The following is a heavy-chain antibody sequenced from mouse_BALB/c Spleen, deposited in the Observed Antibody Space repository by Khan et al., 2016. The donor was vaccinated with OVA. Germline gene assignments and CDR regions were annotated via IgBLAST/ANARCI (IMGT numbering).Heavy chain of an antibody. CDR1: GYTFTNYW. D-gene: IGHD1-3*01. Sequence: VQLQQSGIELVRPGASVKLSCKASGYTFTNYWINWVKQRPGQGLEWIGNIYPSDSYSNYNQRFKDKATLTVDKSSSTAYLLLSSPTSEDSAVDYCTREWVDGSSFAYWGQGTLVTVSA. V-gene: IGHV1-69*02. J-gene: IGHJ3*01. CDR3: TREWVDGSSFAY. CDR2: IYPSDSYS.